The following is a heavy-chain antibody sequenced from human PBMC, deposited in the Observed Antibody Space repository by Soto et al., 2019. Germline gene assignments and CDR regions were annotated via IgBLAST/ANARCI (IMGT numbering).Heavy chain of an antibody. Sequence: EVQLVESGGGLVRPGRSLRLSCAASGFTFDDYAMPWVRQAPGKGLEWVSGISWNSGSIGYADSVKGRFTISRDNAKNSLYLQMNSLRAEDTALYYCARQQLEGDAFDIWGQGTMVTVSS. V-gene: IGHV3-9*01. J-gene: IGHJ3*02. CDR2: ISWNSGSI. CDR3: ARQQLEGDAFDI. CDR1: GFTFDDYA. D-gene: IGHD6-13*01.